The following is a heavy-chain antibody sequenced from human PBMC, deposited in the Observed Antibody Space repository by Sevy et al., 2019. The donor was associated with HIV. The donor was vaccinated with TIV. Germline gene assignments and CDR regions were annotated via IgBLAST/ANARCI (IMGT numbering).Heavy chain of an antibody. CDR2: INHSGST. Sequence: SETLSLTCAVYGGSFSGYCWSWIRQPPGKGLEWIGEINHSGSTNYNPSLKSRVTISVDTSKNQFSLKLSSVTAADTAVYYCARGARVGGIVVVVAAVFDYWGQGTLVTVSS. CDR1: GGSFSGYC. J-gene: IGHJ4*02. V-gene: IGHV4-34*01. D-gene: IGHD2-15*01. CDR3: ARGARVGGIVVVVAAVFDY.